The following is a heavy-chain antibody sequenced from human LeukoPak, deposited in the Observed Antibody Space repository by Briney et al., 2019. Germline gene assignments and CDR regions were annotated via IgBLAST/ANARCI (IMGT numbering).Heavy chain of an antibody. J-gene: IGHJ4*02. CDR2: VSSSGSTI. Sequence: PGGSLRLSCVASGFTFSDHYMSWIRQAPGKGLEWLSYVSSSGSTINYVDSVKGRFTISRDNAKNSLYLQMNSLRVEDTAVYYCARGDYFDSSGTFDHWGQGTLVTVSS. CDR1: GFTFSDHY. D-gene: IGHD3-22*01. CDR3: ARGDYFDSSGTFDH. V-gene: IGHV3-11*04.